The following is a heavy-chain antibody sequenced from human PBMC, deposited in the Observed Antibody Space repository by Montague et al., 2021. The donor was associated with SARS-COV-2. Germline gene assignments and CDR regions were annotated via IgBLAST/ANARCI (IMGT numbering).Heavy chain of an antibody. CDR2: ISPSGST. Sequence: SETLSLTCAVYGGSLSGYYWSWIRQPPGEGLEWIAEISPSGSTSYNPSLKSRVTISVDTSKNQFSLKLSSATAAGTAVYYCARVPYRLLFVPRYYGMDVWGQGTTVTVSS. CDR1: GGSLSGYY. CDR3: ARVPYRLLFVPRYYGMDV. J-gene: IGHJ6*02. V-gene: IGHV4-34*01. D-gene: IGHD2-2*01.